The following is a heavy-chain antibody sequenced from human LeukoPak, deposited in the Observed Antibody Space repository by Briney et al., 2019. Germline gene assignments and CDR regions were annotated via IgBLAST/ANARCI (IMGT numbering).Heavy chain of an antibody. D-gene: IGHD6-13*01. CDR3: AKDYGYSSSWLHY. CDR1: GFTFDDDA. Sequence: GGSLRLSCAASGFTFDDDAMHWVRHAPGEVLGWDSGISWNSGSTGYADSGKGRFTISRDNAKNSLYLQMNSLRAEDTALYYCAKDYGYSSSWLHYWGQGTLVTVSS. J-gene: IGHJ4*02. V-gene: IGHV3-9*01. CDR2: ISWNSGST.